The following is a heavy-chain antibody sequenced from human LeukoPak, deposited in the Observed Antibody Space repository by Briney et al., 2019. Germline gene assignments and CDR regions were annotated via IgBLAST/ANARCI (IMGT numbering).Heavy chain of an antibody. J-gene: IGHJ4*02. CDR2: INPNGDGR. CDR3: ARVGYFYGSGSQTGGYLDY. D-gene: IGHD3-10*01. Sequence: ASVKVSCKASGYTFTGYYLHWVRQAPGQGLEWMGWINPNGDGREYAQKFQGRVNMTRDTAISTAYMERSSLTFDDTAIYYCARVGYFYGSGSQTGGYLDYWGQGTLVTVSS. CDR1: GYTFTGYY. V-gene: IGHV1-2*02.